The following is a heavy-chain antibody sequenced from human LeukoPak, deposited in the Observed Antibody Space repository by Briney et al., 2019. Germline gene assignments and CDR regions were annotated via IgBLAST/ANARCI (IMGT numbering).Heavy chain of an antibody. CDR1: GFTFSNYG. D-gene: IGHD5-18*01. CDR3: ARSVDTAMVMNY. Sequence: GGSLRLSCAASGFTFSNYGMHWVRQAPGEGLEWVAVIWYDRHSKYYADSVKGRFTVSRDNSKGTLYLQMNSLRAEDTAVYYCARSVDTAMVMNYWGQGTLVTVSS. J-gene: IGHJ4*02. CDR2: IWYDRHSK. V-gene: IGHV3-33*01.